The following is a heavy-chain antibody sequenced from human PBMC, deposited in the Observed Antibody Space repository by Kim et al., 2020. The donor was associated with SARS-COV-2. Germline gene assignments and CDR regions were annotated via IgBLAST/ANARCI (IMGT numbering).Heavy chain of an antibody. J-gene: IGHJ4*02. CDR2: ISWNSGSI. V-gene: IGHV3-9*01. D-gene: IGHD1-1*01. CDR1: GFTFGDYA. Sequence: GGSLRLSCAASGFTFGDYAMHWVRQAPGKGLEWVSGISWNSGSIGYADSVKGRFTISRDNAKNSLYLQMNSLRAEDTALYYCAKDIERYNWNARGFDYWGQGTLVTVSS. CDR3: AKDIERYNWNARGFDY.